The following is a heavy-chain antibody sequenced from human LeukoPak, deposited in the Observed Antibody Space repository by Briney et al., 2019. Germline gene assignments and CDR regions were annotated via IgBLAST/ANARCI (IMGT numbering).Heavy chain of an antibody. J-gene: IGHJ4*02. Sequence: GGSLRLSCVASGLNFDDSAMHWVRQAQGKGLEWVSLISADGGSTFSADSVKGRFSISRDNSKNSLYLQMNSLRSEDTAMYYCAKESGKFDYWGQGTLGAVSS. CDR3: AKESGKFDY. CDR1: GLNFDDSA. V-gene: IGHV3-43*02. CDR2: ISADGGST.